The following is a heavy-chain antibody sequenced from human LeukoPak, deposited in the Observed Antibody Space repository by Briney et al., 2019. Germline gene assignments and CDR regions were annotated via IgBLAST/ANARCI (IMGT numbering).Heavy chain of an antibody. CDR1: GFTFSSYS. D-gene: IGHD7-27*01. Sequence: PGGSLRLSCAASGFTFSSYSMNWVRQAPGKGLEWVSGINWNGGSTGYADSVKGRFTISRDNAKNSLYLQMNSLRAEDTALYHCARAVRNWGLNDYWGQGTLVTVSS. V-gene: IGHV3-20*01. CDR2: INWNGGST. J-gene: IGHJ4*02. CDR3: ARAVRNWGLNDY.